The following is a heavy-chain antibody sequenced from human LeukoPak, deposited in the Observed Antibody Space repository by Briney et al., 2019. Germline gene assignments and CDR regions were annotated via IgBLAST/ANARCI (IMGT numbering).Heavy chain of an antibody. CDR2: IYYSGST. CDR3: ARDNYYGPGSFVY. Sequence: MSSETLSLTCTVSGDSINGGGYYWSWIRQHPGNGLEWIGYIYYSGSTYYNPSLKSRVTISVDTSKNQFSLKVNSVTVADTAVYYCARDNYYGPGSFVYWGQGTLVTVSS. J-gene: IGHJ4*02. V-gene: IGHV4-31*03. D-gene: IGHD3-10*01. CDR1: GDSINGGGYY.